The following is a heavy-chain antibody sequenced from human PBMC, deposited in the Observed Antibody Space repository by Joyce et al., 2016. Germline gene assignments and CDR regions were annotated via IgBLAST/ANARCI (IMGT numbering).Heavy chain of an antibody. J-gene: IGHJ6*02. V-gene: IGHV4-61*01. D-gene: IGHD3-10*01. CDR1: GDSFSGTSYY. Sequence: HLQESGPGLVKPSETLSLTCTISGDSFSGTSYYWSWIRQSPGKGLEWLGFIYNSETTHYKPSLGGRLSISVGAAKKQFSRRLTSVTSADTAVYYCATSLPSRVGGFQFFGMDVWGQGTTVIVS. CDR3: ATSLPSRVGGFQFFGMDV. CDR2: IYNSETT.